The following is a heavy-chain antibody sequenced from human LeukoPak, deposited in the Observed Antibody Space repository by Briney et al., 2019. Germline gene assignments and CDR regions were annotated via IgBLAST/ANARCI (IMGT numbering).Heavy chain of an antibody. CDR1: GGSISSYY. J-gene: IGHJ4*02. Sequence: PSETLSLTCTVSGGSISSYYWSWIRQPAGKGLEWIGRIYHSGSTYYNPSLKSRVTISVDTSKNQFSLKLSSVTAADTAVYYCARLQDFWSGYYFDYWGQGTLVTVSS. CDR3: ARLQDFWSGYYFDY. V-gene: IGHV4-4*07. D-gene: IGHD3-3*01. CDR2: IYHSGST.